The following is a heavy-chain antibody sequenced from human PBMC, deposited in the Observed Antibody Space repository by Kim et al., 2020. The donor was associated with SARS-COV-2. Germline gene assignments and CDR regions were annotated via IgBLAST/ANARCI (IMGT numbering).Heavy chain of an antibody. Sequence: GGSLRLSCAASGLTVNSNSMTWVRQAPGKGLEWVSDIYDGAGRATYSAAAENGLFTITRDYTKNLLYLLSNLLTDDTTVYYYCARLYDSNGKKASDLWG. V-gene: IGHV3-53*03. CDR1: GLTVNSNS. J-gene: IGHJ2*01. CDR3: ARLYDSNGKKASDL. CDR2: IYDGAGRAT. D-gene: IGHD3-22*01.